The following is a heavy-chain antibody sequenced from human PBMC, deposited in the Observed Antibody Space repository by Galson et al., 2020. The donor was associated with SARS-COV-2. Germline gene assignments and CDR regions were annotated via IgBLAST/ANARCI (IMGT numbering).Heavy chain of an antibody. Sequence: SGPTLVKPTQTLTLTCTFSGFSLSTSAMCVSWIRQPPWKALEWLTRIDWDDDKYYSTSLKTRITISKDTSNNQVDLTMTNMDPVDTAAYYCGRMLAAPVILGYWGQGTLVPVSS. J-gene: IGHJ4*02. CDR2: IDWDDDK. CDR1: GFSLSTSAMC. D-gene: IGHD3-16*02. V-gene: IGHV2-70*11. CDR3: GRMLAAPVILGY.